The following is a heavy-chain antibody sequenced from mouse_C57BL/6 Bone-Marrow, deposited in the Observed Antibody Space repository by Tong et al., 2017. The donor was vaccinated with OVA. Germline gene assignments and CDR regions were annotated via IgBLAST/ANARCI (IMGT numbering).Heavy chain of an antibody. Sequence: EVKLQQSGRELVKPGVSLNVSCKASGYTFTSYVMHWVKQKPGQGLEWIGYINPYNDGNKYNEKFKGKATMTSDKSTSYVYMDSIRVASDDFSVYYCYYDGSYIEVWGTGTTVTVSS. J-gene: IGHJ1*03. CDR3: YYDGSYIEV. CDR2: INPYNDGN. CDR1: GYTFTSYV. D-gene: IGHD1-1*01. V-gene: IGHV1-14*01.